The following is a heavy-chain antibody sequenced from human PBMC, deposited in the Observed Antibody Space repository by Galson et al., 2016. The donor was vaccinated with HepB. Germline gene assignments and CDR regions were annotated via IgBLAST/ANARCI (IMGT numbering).Heavy chain of an antibody. V-gene: IGHV3-7*03. CDR3: ARDLSVWLRGIDS. CDR1: GFTLRVYW. CDR2: IKVDGNEK. D-gene: IGHD6-19*01. Sequence: SLRLSCAASGFTLRVYWMSWVRQAPGKSLERVATIKVDGNEKYYVDSVKGRFTISGDNAKNSMYLQMNSLRAEDTAVYYCARDLSVWLRGIDSWGQGTLVTASS. J-gene: IGHJ4*02.